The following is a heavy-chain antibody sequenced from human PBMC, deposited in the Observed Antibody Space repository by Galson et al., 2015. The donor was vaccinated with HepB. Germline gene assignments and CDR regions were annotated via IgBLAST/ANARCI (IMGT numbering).Heavy chain of an antibody. CDR3: ARGPYSNWYGDAFDI. V-gene: IGHV3-30*03. Sequence: SLRLSCAASGFTFSSYAMHWVRQAPGKGLEWVAIISYDGSNKYYADSVKGRFTISRDNSKNTLYLQMNSLRAEDTAVYYCARGPYSNWYGDAFDIWGQGTMVTISS. D-gene: IGHD6-13*01. CDR2: ISYDGSNK. CDR1: GFTFSSYA. J-gene: IGHJ3*02.